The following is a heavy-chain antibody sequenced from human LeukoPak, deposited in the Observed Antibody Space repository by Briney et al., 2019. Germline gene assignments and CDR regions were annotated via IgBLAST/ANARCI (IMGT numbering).Heavy chain of an antibody. CDR2: IIPIFGTA. CDR3: ARAPTGTDYYYYYMDV. CDR1: GGTFISYA. J-gene: IGHJ6*03. V-gene: IGHV1-69*05. D-gene: IGHD1-1*01. Sequence: ASVTVSCRASGGTFISYAISWVRQAPGQGLEWMGGIIPIFGTANYAQKFQDRVTITTDESTSTAYMELSSLRSEDTAVYYCARAPTGTDYYYYYMDVWGKGTTVTVSS.